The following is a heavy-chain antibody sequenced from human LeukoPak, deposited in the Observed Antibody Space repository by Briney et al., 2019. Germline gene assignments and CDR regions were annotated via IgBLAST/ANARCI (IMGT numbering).Heavy chain of an antibody. Sequence: PGGSLRLSCAASGFTFSSHAMSWVRQAPGKGLEWVSAISVDSYYTYYADSVKGRFTISRDNSKNTLYLQMNSLRDEDTALYYCANFVDTSMGGYDYWGQGTLVTVSS. CDR3: ANFVDTSMGGYDY. J-gene: IGHJ4*02. D-gene: IGHD5-18*01. CDR2: ISVDSYYT. CDR1: GFTFSSHA. V-gene: IGHV3-23*01.